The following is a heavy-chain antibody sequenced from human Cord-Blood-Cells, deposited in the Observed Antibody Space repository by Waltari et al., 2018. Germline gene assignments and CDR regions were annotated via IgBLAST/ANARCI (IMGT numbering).Heavy chain of an antibody. D-gene: IGHD6-13*01. CDR1: GGTFSSYA. J-gene: IGHJ5*02. Sequence: QVQLVQCGAEVKKPGSWVRVSCKATGGTFSSYAISWVRQAPGQGLEWMGGIIPIFGTANYAQKFQGRVTITADESTSTAYMELSSLRSEDTAVYYCARARSSSWRDTNNWFDPWGQGTLVTVSS. V-gene: IGHV1-69*01. CDR2: IIPIFGTA. CDR3: ARARSSSWRDTNNWFDP.